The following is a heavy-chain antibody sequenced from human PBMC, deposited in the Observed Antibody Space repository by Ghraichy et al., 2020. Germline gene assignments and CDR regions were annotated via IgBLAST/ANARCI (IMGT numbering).Heavy chain of an antibody. J-gene: IGHJ4*02. Sequence: GGSLRLSCAASGFTFSNYAMSWLRQPPGKGLEWVSAIRGSGVNTYYADSVKGRFTVSRDNSKNSLYLQMNSLRAEDTAVYYCAKERDTRGWYSPDYCGQGTLVTVSS. CDR3: AKERDTRGWYSPDY. V-gene: IGHV3-23*01. CDR2: IRGSGVNT. CDR1: GFTFSNYA. D-gene: IGHD6-19*01.